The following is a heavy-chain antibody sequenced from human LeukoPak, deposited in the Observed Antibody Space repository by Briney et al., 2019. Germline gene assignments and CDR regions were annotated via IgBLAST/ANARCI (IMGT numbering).Heavy chain of an antibody. J-gene: IGHJ4*02. CDR3: ARGNVVPAAI. D-gene: IGHD2-2*01. CDR2: INHSGST. CDR1: GGSFSGYY. V-gene: IGHV4-34*01. Sequence: SETLSLTCAVYGGSFSGYYWSWIRQPPGKGLEWIGEINHSGSTYYNPSLKSRVTISVDTSKNQFSLKLSSVTAADTAVYYCARGNVVPAAIWGQGTLVTVSS.